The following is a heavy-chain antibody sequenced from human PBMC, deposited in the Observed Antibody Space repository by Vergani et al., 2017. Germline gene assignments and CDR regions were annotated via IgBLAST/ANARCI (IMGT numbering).Heavy chain of an antibody. CDR2: ISGSGVSA. D-gene: IGHD3-9*01. CDR3: ATPTKWELRYYFDY. V-gene: IGHV3-23*01. CDR1: EFTFSNYA. J-gene: IGHJ4*02. Sequence: EVQLLESGGGLVQPGGSLRLTCAASEFTFSNYAMNWVRQAPGKGLEWVSGISGSGVSAYYTDSVKGRFTISRDNYKNMLFLQMNNLRTEDTAIYYCATPTKWELRYYFDYWGQGTLVTVSS.